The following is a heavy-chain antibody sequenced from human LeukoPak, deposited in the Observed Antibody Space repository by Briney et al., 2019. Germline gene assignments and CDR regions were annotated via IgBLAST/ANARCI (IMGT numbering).Heavy chain of an antibody. CDR2: IYYSGST. V-gene: IGHV4-59*01. J-gene: IGHJ5*02. CDR1: VGSISSYY. Sequence: PSETLSLTSPLPVGSISSYYWSWIRQPPGPRPEQIGYIYYSGSTNYNPSLKSRVTISVDTSKNQFSLKLSSVTAADTAVYYCARDNGSSEWAWFDPWGQGTLVTVSS. CDR3: ARDNGSSEWAWFDP. D-gene: IGHD6-13*01.